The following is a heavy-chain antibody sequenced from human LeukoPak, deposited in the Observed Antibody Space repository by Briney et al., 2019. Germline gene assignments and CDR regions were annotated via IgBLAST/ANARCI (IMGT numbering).Heavy chain of an antibody. CDR2: ICYSGST. Sequence: SETLSLTCTVSGGSISSYYWSWIRQPPGKGLEWIGYICYSGSTNYNPSLKSRVTISGDTSKKQFSLKLPPVTAADTAVYYCXXDKGDYGDYYWFDPWGQGTLVTVSS. CDR3: XXDKGDYGDYYWFDP. J-gene: IGHJ5*02. CDR1: GGSISSYY. D-gene: IGHD4-17*01. V-gene: IGHV4-59*01.